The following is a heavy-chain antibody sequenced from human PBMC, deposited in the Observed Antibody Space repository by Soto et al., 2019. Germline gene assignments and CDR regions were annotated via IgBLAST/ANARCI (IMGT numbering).Heavy chain of an antibody. J-gene: IGHJ4*02. CDR1: GFTFSSYG. D-gene: IGHD3-22*01. V-gene: IGHV3-30*18. Sequence: QVQLVESGGGVVQPGRSLRLSCAASGFTFSSYGMHWVRQAPGKGLEWVAVISYDGSNKYYADSVKGRFTISRDNSKNTLYLRMNYLRAEDTAVYHCAKDYYDSSGSYYFDYWGQGTLVTVSS. CDR2: ISYDGSNK. CDR3: AKDYYDSSGSYYFDY.